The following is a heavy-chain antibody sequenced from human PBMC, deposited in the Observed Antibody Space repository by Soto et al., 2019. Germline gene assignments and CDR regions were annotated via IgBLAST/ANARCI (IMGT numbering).Heavy chain of an antibody. J-gene: IGHJ4*02. CDR1: GFIFSDYG. D-gene: IGHD3-22*01. CDR2: ISYDGSNT. Sequence: QVQLVESGGGVVQPGRSLRLSCAASGFIFSDYGMHWVRQAPGKGLEWVALISYDGSNTYSADSVKGRFTVSRDNSKNTLFLQMDSLRAEDTAVYYCAKDLTPYDSSGYYLFDHWGQGTLVTVSS. CDR3: AKDLTPYDSSGYYLFDH. V-gene: IGHV3-30*18.